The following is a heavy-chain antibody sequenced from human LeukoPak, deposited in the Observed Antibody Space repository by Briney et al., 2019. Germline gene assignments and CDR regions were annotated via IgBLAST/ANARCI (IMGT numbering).Heavy chain of an antibody. J-gene: IGHJ4*02. CDR3: AKASVWTMVRVVSYFDE. CDR2: ISGSGDNT. D-gene: IGHD3-10*01. V-gene: IGHV3-23*01. CDR1: GYSISSRYY. Sequence: ETLSLTCTVSGYSISSRYYWGWIRQPPGKGLEWVSGISGSGDNTWYGDSVKGRFTISRDNSKKTVDLQMHSLRAEDTAVYYCAKASVWTMVRVVSYFDEWGQGIQVTVSS.